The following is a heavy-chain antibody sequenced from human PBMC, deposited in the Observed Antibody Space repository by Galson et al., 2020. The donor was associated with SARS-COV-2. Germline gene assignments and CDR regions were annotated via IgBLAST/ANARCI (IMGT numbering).Heavy chain of an antibody. J-gene: IGHJ4*02. CDR2: IYSGGST. CDR3: ARGRPLYYFDY. D-gene: IGHD2-2*02. V-gene: IGHV3-66*01. Sequence: GGSLRLSCAASGFTVSSNYMTWVRQAPGKGLEWVSVIYSGGSTSYADSVKGRFTVSRDNSKNTLYLQMNSLRAEDTAVYYCARGRPLYYFDYWGQGTLVTVSS. CDR1: GFTVSSNY.